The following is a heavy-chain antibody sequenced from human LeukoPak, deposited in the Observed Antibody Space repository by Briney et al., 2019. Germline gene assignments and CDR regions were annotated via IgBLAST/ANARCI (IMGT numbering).Heavy chain of an antibody. V-gene: IGHV3-7*01. J-gene: IGHJ6*02. CDR1: GSTFGTYW. CDR3: ARGSYTLYNGMDV. D-gene: IGHD2-2*02. Sequence: PGGSLRLSCAASGSTFGTYWMNWVRQAPGKGLEWVANIKQDGTEKYYVDSVTGRFTMSRDHAKKSVYLQMNSLRAEDTAVYYCARGSYTLYNGMDVWGQGTTVTVSS. CDR2: IKQDGTEK.